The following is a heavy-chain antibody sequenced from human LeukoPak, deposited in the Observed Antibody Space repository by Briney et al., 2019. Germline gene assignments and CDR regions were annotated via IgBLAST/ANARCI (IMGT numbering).Heavy chain of an antibody. D-gene: IGHD2-15*01. CDR3: ARDRRLVVAATHNWFDP. V-gene: IGHV1-2*02. Sequence: EASVKVSCKASGYTFTGYYMHWVRQAPGQGLEWMGWINPNSGGTNYAQKFQGRVTMTRDTSISTAYMELSRLRSDDTAVYYCARDRRLVVAATHNWFDPWGQGTLVTVSS. CDR1: GYTFTGYY. J-gene: IGHJ5*02. CDR2: INPNSGGT.